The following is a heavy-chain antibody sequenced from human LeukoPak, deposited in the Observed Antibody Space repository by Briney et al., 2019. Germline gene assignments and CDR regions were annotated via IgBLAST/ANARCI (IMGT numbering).Heavy chain of an antibody. D-gene: IGHD3-16*01. V-gene: IGHV3-11*01. Sequence: GGSLRLSCAASGFTFSDYYMSWIGQAPGKGLEGVSYISSSGSTIYYADSVKGRFTISRDNAKNSLYLQMNSLRAEDTAVYYCARDPTWGYYFDYWGQGTLVTVSS. J-gene: IGHJ4*02. CDR1: GFTFSDYY. CDR3: ARDPTWGYYFDY. CDR2: ISSSGSTI.